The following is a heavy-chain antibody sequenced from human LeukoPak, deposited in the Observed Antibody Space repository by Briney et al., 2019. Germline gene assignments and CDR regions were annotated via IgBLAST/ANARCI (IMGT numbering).Heavy chain of an antibody. CDR1: GGSFSGYY. J-gene: IGHJ4*02. V-gene: IGHV4-34*01. CDR2: INHSGST. Sequence: SETLSLTCAVYGGSFSGYYWSWIRQPPGKGLEWIGEINHSGSTNYNPSLKSRVTISVDTSKNQFSLKLSSVTAADTAVYYCAREVNSSSSRGCYDYWGQGTLVTVSS. D-gene: IGHD6-6*01. CDR3: AREVNSSSSRGCYDY.